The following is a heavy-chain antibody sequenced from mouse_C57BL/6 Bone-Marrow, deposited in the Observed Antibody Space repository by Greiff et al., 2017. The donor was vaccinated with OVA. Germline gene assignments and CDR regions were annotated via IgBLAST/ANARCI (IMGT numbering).Heavy chain of an antibody. CDR2: ISSGSSTI. CDR1: GFTFSDYG. V-gene: IGHV5-17*01. CDR3: ARGGYYGSSLPWFAY. D-gene: IGHD1-1*01. Sequence: EVHLVESGGGLVKPGGSLKLSCAASGFTFSDYGMHWVRQAPEKGLEWVAYISSGSSTIYYADTVKGRFTISRDNAKNTLFLQMTSLRSEDTAMYDCARGGYYGSSLPWFAYWGQGTLVTVSA. J-gene: IGHJ3*01.